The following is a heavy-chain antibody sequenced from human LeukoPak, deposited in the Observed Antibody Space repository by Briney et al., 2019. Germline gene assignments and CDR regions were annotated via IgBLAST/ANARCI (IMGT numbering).Heavy chain of an antibody. V-gene: IGHV3-23*01. Sequence: GGSLRLSCAASGFTFSTYAMSWVRQTPGKGLEWVSTISGSGGSTYYADSVKGRFTISRDNSKDTLYLQMNSLRAEDTAVYYCAKVAGYCSGGSRSPPYYYYYGMDVWGQGTTVTVS. CDR1: GFTFSTYA. J-gene: IGHJ6*02. D-gene: IGHD2-15*01. CDR2: ISGSGGST. CDR3: AKVAGYCSGGSRSPPYYYYYGMDV.